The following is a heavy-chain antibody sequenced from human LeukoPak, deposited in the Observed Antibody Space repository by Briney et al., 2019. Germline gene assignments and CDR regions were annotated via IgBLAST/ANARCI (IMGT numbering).Heavy chain of an antibody. CDR1: GFTFGSSW. CDR2: ISGDGITT. Sequence: GGSLRLSCAASGFTFGSSWMHWVRQAPEKGLVWVSRISGDGITTTYADSVKGRFTISRDNAENTLYLQMNSVRAEDTAVYYCARGDSPFYWGQGARVTVSS. V-gene: IGHV3-74*01. J-gene: IGHJ4*02. CDR3: ARGDSPFY.